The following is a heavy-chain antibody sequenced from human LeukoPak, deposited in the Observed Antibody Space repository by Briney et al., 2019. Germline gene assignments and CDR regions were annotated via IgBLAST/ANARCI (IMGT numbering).Heavy chain of an antibody. V-gene: IGHV3-48*03. CDR2: ISGSGRTM. Sequence: PGGSLRLSCAASGFTFSSYEMNWVRQAPGKGLEWVSYISGSGRTMSYADSVKGRFTISRDNVKNSLYLQMNSLRVEDTAVYHCARGGLYGYDVFDYWGQGTLVTVSS. CDR3: ARGGLYGYDVFDY. J-gene: IGHJ4*02. D-gene: IGHD5-12*01. CDR1: GFTFSSYE.